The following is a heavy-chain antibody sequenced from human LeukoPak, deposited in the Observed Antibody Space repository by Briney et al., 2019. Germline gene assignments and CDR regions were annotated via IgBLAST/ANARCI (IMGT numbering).Heavy chain of an antibody. J-gene: IGHJ6*03. D-gene: IGHD6-13*01. Sequence: SETLSLTCTVSGGSISSYYWSWIRQPPGKGLEWIGYIYTSGSTNYNPTLKRRVTISVDTSKNQFPLKLSSVTAADTAVYYCARHAPAGIYYYYYYYMDVWGKGTTVTVSS. CDR2: IYTSGST. V-gene: IGHV4-4*09. CDR3: ARHAPAGIYYYYYYYMDV. CDR1: GGSISSYY.